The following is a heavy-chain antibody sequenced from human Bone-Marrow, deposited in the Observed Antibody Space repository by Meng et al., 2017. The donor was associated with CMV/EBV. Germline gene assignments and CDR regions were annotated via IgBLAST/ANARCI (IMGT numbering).Heavy chain of an antibody. CDR2: ISSSSSYI. CDR1: GFTFSSYS. J-gene: IGHJ3*02. D-gene: IGHD2-15*01. V-gene: IGHV3-21*01. CDR3: ARESVIWQLRAAFDI. Sequence: SCAASGFTFSSYSMNWVRQAPGKGLEWVSSISSSSSYIYYADSVKGRFTISRDNAKNSLYLQMNSLRAEDTAVYYCARESVIWQLRAAFDIWGQGTMVTVSS.